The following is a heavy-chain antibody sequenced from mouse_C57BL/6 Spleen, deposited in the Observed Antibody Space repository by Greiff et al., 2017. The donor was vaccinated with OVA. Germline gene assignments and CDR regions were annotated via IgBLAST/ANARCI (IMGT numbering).Heavy chain of an antibody. CDR2: ISSGSSTI. CDR1: GFTFSDYG. J-gene: IGHJ2*01. Sequence: EVMLVESGGGLVKPGGSLKLSCAASGFTFSDYGMHWVRQAPEKGLEWVAYISSGSSTIYYADTVKGRFTISRDNAKNHLFLQMTSLRSEDTAMYYCARRKKNGSSFDYWGQGTTLTVSS. D-gene: IGHD1-1*01. V-gene: IGHV5-17*01. CDR3: ARRKKNGSSFDY.